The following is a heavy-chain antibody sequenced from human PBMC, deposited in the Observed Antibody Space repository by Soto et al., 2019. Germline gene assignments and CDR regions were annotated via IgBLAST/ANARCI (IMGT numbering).Heavy chain of an antibody. CDR2: IYPGDSDT. Sequence: PGESLKISCKGSGYSFTSYWIGWVRQMPGKGLEWMGIIYPGDSDTRYSPSFQGQVTISADKSISTAYLQWSSLKASDTAMYYCARLGQYDSSGYFWFDPWGQGPLVAVSS. CDR3: ARLGQYDSSGYFWFDP. V-gene: IGHV5-51*01. CDR1: GYSFTSYW. D-gene: IGHD3-22*01. J-gene: IGHJ5*02.